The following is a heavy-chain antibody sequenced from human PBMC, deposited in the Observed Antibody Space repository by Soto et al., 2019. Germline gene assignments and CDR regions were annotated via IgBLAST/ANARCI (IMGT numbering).Heavy chain of an antibody. CDR1: GFSLSKYW. Sequence: EVQLVESGGASVQPGGSLRLSCAASGFSLSKYWMHWVRQAPGKGLEWVSRVNGDGSSTTYADSLSGRFIISRDNAKNTVFLQMSSLRADERARYCCARGGSTDFYGLLDLWGQGTQVIVSS. J-gene: IGHJ5*02. D-gene: IGHD3-16*01. CDR2: VNGDGSST. V-gene: IGHV3-74*01. CDR3: ARGGSTDFYGLLDL.